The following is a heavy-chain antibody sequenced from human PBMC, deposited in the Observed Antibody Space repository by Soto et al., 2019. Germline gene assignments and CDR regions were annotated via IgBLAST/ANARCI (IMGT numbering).Heavy chain of an antibody. CDR3: ARGYRQSGYSSSWVFDY. Sequence: QVQLQESGPGLVKPSQTLSLICTVSGGSINSGGYYWNWIRQHPGKGLEWIGYIFYSGSTYYNPCRRGRVTRTADTSENHFALNLRCVTAADTSVYFCARGYRQSGYSSSWVFDYWGQGTLLDVSS. CDR2: IFYSGST. D-gene: IGHD6-13*01. V-gene: IGHV4-31*03. J-gene: IGHJ4*02. CDR1: GGSINSGGYY.